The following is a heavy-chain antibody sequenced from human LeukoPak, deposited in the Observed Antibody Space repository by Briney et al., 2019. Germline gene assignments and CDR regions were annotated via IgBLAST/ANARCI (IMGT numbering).Heavy chain of an antibody. J-gene: IGHJ4*02. CDR2: IYYSGST. CDR3: ARGSGSYRY. D-gene: IGHD1-26*01. Sequence: PSETLSLTCTVSGGSISGSSYYWGWIRQPPGKGLEWIGSIYYSGSTYYNPSLKSRVTISVDTSKNQFSLKLSSVTAADTAVYYCARGSGSYRYWGQGTLVTVSS. V-gene: IGHV4-39*07. CDR1: GGSISGSSYY.